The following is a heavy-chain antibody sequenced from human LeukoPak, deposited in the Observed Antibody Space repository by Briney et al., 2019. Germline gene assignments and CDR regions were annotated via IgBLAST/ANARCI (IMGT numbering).Heavy chain of an antibody. CDR1: GYSVDSTYY. J-gene: IGHJ3*02. CDR2: IYNSGST. Sequence: SETLSLTCGVSGYSVDSTYYWGWIRQPPGKGLEWIGSIYNSGSTHYNPSLKSRVTTSVDTSKNHFSLQLSSVTAADTAVYFCARNCSSSRCQDVFDIWGQGTMVTVSS. CDR3: ARNCSSSRCQDVFDI. D-gene: IGHD2-2*01. V-gene: IGHV4-38-2*01.